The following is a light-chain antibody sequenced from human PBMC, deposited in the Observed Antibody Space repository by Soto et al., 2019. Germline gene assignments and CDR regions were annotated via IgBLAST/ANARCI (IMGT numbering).Light chain of an antibody. CDR1: SSDVGNYNL. Sequence: QSALTQPASVSGSPGQSITISCSGTSSDVGNYNLVSWYQQHPVKAPKLMIYEVGQRPSGVSNRFSGSRSGNTASLTISGLQAEDEADYYCCSYAGSDSVVFGGGTKLTVL. CDR3: CSYAGSDSVV. V-gene: IGLV2-23*02. J-gene: IGLJ2*01. CDR2: EVG.